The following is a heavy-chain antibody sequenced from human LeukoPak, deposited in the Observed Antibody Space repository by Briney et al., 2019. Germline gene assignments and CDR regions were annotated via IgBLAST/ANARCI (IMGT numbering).Heavy chain of an antibody. Sequence: ASVKVSCKASGGTFSSYAISWVRQATGQGLEWMGWMNPNSGNTGYAQKFQGRVTITRNTSISTAYMELSSLRSEDTAVYYCARDPLYSSSSGGAFDIWGQGTMVTVSS. CDR2: MNPNSGNT. D-gene: IGHD6-6*01. V-gene: IGHV1-8*03. J-gene: IGHJ3*02. CDR3: ARDPLYSSSSGGAFDI. CDR1: GGTFSSYA.